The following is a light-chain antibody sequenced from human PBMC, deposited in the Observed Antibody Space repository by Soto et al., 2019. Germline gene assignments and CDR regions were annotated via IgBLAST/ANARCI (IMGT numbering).Light chain of an antibody. CDR3: QQYGSSPRT. CDR1: QSVDSNY. V-gene: IGKV3-20*01. CDR2: GAS. Sequence: VLTQSPGTLSLSPGERATLSCRASQSVDSNYLAWYQQKPGQAPRLLIYGASRRATGIPDRFSGSGSGTDFTLTISRLEPEDFAVYYCQQYGSSPRTFGQGTKLEIK. J-gene: IGKJ2*01.